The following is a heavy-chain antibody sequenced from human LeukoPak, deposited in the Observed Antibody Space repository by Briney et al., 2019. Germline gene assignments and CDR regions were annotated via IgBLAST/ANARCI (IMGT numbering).Heavy chain of an antibody. CDR2: INPDGTST. CDR3: TTGLLRYFDWLSEVKNDY. J-gene: IGHJ4*02. CDR1: GFTFSSYW. Sequence: GGSLRLSCAASGFTFSSYWMHWVRQAPGKGLVCVSRINPDGTSTSYADSVKGRFTISRDNAKNSLYLQMNSLRAEDTAVYCCTTGLLRYFDWLSEVKNDYWGQGTLVTVSS. V-gene: IGHV3-74*01. D-gene: IGHD3-9*01.